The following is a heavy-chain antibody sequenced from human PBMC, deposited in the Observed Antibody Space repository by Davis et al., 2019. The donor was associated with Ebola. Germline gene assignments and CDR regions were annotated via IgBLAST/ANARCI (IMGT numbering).Heavy chain of an antibody. CDR2: ISSSSSYI. CDR1: GFTFSSYT. J-gene: IGHJ6*03. D-gene: IGHD3-3*01. Sequence: PGGSLRLSCAASGFTFSSYTMNWVRQAPGKGLEWVSSISSSSSYIYYADSVKGRFTISRDNAKNSLYLQMNSLRAEDTAVYYCARAQGGYYDFWSGYSARGDYYMDVWGKGTTVTVSS. V-gene: IGHV3-21*01. CDR3: ARAQGGYYDFWSGYSARGDYYMDV.